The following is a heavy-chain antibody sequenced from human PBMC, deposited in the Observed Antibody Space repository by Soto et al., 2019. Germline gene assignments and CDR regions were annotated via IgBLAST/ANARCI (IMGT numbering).Heavy chain of an antibody. CDR3: VRWAADAKYFHY. V-gene: IGHV6-1*01. J-gene: IGHJ4*02. Sequence: QSQTLSLTCAISGDSVSSNSAAWNWIRQSPSRGLEWLGRTYYRSKWYNDYSVSVKSRITINPDTSKNQFSLQLNSVTPEDTAVYYCVRWAADAKYFHYWGQGTLVTVSS. CDR2: TYYRSKWYN. CDR1: GDSVSSNSAA. D-gene: IGHD6-13*01.